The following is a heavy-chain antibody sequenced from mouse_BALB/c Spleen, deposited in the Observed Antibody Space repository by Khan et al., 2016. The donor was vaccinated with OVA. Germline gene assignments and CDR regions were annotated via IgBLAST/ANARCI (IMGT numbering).Heavy chain of an antibody. V-gene: IGHV5-6-5*01. CDR1: GFTFSSYA. Sequence: EVELVESGGGLMKPGGSLKLSCAASGFTFSSYAMSWVRQTPEKRLEWVASISSGGSTYYPDSVKGRFTISRDNARKILYLQMSGLRSEDTAMYYCARGGLLRRPGWFAYWGQGTLVTVSA. J-gene: IGHJ3*01. D-gene: IGHD1-1*01. CDR3: ARGGLLRRPGWFAY. CDR2: ISSGGST.